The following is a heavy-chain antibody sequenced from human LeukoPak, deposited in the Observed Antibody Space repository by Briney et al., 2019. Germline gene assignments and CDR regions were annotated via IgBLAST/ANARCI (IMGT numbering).Heavy chain of an antibody. V-gene: IGHV3-7*03. Sequence: PGGSLRLSCAASGFTFSSYWMSWVRQAPGKGLEWVANIKQDGSEKYYVDSVKGRFTISRDNAKNSLYLQMNSLRSEDTAVYYCARTSGYSYGREVDYWGQGTLVTVSS. J-gene: IGHJ4*02. CDR3: ARTSGYSYGREVDY. D-gene: IGHD5-18*01. CDR2: IKQDGSEK. CDR1: GFTFSSYW.